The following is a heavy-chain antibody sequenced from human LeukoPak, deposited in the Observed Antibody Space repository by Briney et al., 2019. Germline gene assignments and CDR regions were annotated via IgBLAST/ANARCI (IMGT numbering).Heavy chain of an antibody. Sequence: GGSLRLSCAASGFTFSDHGMNWVRQAPGKGLEWLSGISPRGGGTYYADSVKGRFTISRDDSKNTLSLQMNSLRVEDTAVYYCARELGIAVDYWGQGTLVTVSS. CDR1: GFTFSDHG. CDR2: ISPRGGGT. V-gene: IGHV3-23*01. CDR3: ARELGIAVDY. J-gene: IGHJ4*02. D-gene: IGHD6-13*01.